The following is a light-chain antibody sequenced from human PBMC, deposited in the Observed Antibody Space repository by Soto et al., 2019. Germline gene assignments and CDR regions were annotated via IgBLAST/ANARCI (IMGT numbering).Light chain of an antibody. CDR2: GAS. J-gene: IGKJ1*01. CDR1: QSVRSSH. V-gene: IGKV3-20*01. Sequence: EIGLTQSPGTLSLSPGERATLSCRTSQSVRSSHLAWYQQKPGQAPRLLIYGASSRATGIPDRFSGSGSGTDFTLTISRLEPEDFAVYYCQQYGSSPRTFGQGTKVDIK. CDR3: QQYGSSPRT.